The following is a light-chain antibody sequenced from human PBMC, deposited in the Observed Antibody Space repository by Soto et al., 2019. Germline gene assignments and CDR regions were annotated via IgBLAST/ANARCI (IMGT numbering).Light chain of an antibody. J-gene: IGKJ1*01. CDR2: DAS. CDR1: QSVRNSL. V-gene: IGKV3-20*01. CDR3: HQHDSIVQT. Sequence: TQSPSTLPASLGDIVTITFRASQSVRNSLLAFYQQKPGQPPRLLIYDASTTATATPARFSGSGSGTDFTLTISSLEPEDFAVYYCHQHDSIVQTFGQGTKVDIK.